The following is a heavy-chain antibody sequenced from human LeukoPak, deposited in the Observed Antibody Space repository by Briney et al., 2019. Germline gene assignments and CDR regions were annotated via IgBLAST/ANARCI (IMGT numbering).Heavy chain of an antibody. Sequence: GRSLRLSCAASGFTFSSYAMHWVRQAPGKGLQWVAVISYDGSNKYYADSVKGRFTISRDNSKNTLYLQMNSLRAEDTAVYYCAKDIGPPHYYDSSGYSTYYGMDVWGQGTTVSVSS. D-gene: IGHD3-22*01. J-gene: IGHJ6*02. CDR2: ISYDGSNK. CDR1: GFTFSSYA. V-gene: IGHV3-30*04. CDR3: AKDIGPPHYYDSSGYSTYYGMDV.